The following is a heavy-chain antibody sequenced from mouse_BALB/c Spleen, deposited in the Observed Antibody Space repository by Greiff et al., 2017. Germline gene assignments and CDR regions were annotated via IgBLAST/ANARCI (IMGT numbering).Heavy chain of an antibody. CDR3: ARFYYDYGVDY. V-gene: IGHV5-9*03. D-gene: IGHD2-4*01. Sequence: EVKLVESGGGLVKPGGSLKLSCAASGFTFSSYTMSWVRQTPEKRLEWVATISSGGGNTYYPDSVKGRFTISRDNAKNNLYLQMSSLRSEDTALYYCARFYYDYGVDYWGQGTTLTVSS. CDR1: GFTFSSYT. J-gene: IGHJ2*01. CDR2: ISSGGGNT.